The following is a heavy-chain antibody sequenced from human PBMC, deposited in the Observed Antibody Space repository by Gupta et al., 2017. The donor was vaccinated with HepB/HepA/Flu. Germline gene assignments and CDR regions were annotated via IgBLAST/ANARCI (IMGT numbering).Heavy chain of an antibody. J-gene: IGHJ4*02. Sequence: QVQLQQWGAGLLKPSETLSLTCAVYGGSFSGYYWSWIRQPPGKGLEWIGEINHSGSTNYNPSLKRRVTISVDTSKNQFSLKLSSVTAADTAVYYCARGFTGTGSDYDFWSGYISGFDYWGQGTLVTVSS. CDR2: INHSGST. V-gene: IGHV4-34*01. CDR3: ARGFTGTGSDYDFWSGYISGFDY. D-gene: IGHD3-3*01. CDR1: GGSFSGYY.